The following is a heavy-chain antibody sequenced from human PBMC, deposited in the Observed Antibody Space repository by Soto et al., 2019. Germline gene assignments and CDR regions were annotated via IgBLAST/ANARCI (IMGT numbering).Heavy chain of an antibody. CDR3: ARPGRRYSYGKTNDAFDI. V-gene: IGHV5-51*01. J-gene: IGHJ3*02. CDR1: GYSFTSYW. Sequence: GESLKISCKGSGYSFTSYWIGWVRQMPGKGLEWMGIIYPGDSDTRYSPSFQGQVTISADKSISTAYLQWSSLKASDTAMYYCARPGRRYSYGKTNDAFDIWGQGTMVTVS. D-gene: IGHD5-18*01. CDR2: IYPGDSDT.